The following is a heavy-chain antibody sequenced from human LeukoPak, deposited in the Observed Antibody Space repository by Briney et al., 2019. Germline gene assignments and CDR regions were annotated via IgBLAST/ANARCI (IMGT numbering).Heavy chain of an antibody. CDR3: ASTADMLDYFDY. CDR1: GYTFTGYY. Sequence: ASVKVSCKASGYTFTGYYMHWVRQAPGQGVEWMGWINPNSGGTNYAQKFQGRVTMTRDTSISTAYMELSRLRSDDTAVYYCASTADMLDYFDYWGQGTLVTVSS. D-gene: IGHD3-16*01. J-gene: IGHJ4*02. V-gene: IGHV1-2*02. CDR2: INPNSGGT.